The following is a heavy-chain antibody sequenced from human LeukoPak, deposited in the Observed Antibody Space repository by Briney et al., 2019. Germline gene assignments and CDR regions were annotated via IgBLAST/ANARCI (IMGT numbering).Heavy chain of an antibody. D-gene: IGHD6-19*01. CDR2: IYHSGST. V-gene: IGHV4-59*01. Sequence: PSETLSLTCTVSGDSISSDYWSWIRQPPGKGLEWIGYIYHSGSTNYNPSLKSRVTISVDTSKNQFSLKLSSVTAADTAVYYCAKSDNSGWLTWFDPWGQGTLVTVSS. CDR1: GDSISSDY. CDR3: AKSDNSGWLTWFDP. J-gene: IGHJ5*02.